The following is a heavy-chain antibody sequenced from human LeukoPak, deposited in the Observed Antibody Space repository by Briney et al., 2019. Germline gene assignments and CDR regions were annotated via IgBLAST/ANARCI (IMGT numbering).Heavy chain of an antibody. CDR3: ARVASGSSLKYNWFDP. D-gene: IGHD6-13*01. CDR2: IYHSGST. V-gene: IGHV4-4*02. Sequence: SETLSLTCAVSGGSISSSNWWSWVRQPPGKGLEWIGEIYHSGSTNYNPSLKSRVTISVDKSKNQFSLKLSSVTAADTAVYYCARVASGSSLKYNWFDPWGQGTPVTVSS. CDR1: GGSISSSNW. J-gene: IGHJ5*02.